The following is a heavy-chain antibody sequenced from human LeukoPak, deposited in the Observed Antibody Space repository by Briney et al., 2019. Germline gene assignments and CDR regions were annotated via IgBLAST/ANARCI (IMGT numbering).Heavy chain of an antibody. Sequence: KTSETLSLTCAVSGDSISGSYWSWIRQPPGKGLEWIGFLSYSGTTSYNPSLKSRVTISVDTSKNQFSLKLNSLTTADTAVYYCTRGAGWLIDYWGQGILVTVSS. J-gene: IGHJ4*02. CDR1: GDSISGSY. V-gene: IGHV4-59*01. CDR3: TRGAGWLIDY. CDR2: LSYSGTT. D-gene: IGHD3-16*01.